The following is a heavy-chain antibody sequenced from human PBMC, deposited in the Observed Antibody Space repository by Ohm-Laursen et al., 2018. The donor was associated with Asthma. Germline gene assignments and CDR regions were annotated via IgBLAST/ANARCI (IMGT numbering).Heavy chain of an antibody. CDR2: IFPDGRRT. CDR1: GFTLHDYF. Sequence: PRPSLAASGFTLHDYFLHLGRPRPGGGLVWFSHIFPDGRRTNYADSVRGRFTISRDDAQNTVYLQMHSLRVDDTAVYFCARGNVEGLLWGQGTLVTVSS. V-gene: IGHV3-74*01. J-gene: IGHJ4*02. CDR3: ARGNVEGLL.